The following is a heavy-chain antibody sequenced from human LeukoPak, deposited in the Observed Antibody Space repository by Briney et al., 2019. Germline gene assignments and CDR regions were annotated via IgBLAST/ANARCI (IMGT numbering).Heavy chain of an antibody. CDR1: GLTVSANY. CDR2: IHSSGNT. V-gene: IGHV3-53*01. J-gene: IGHJ4*02. CDR3: AKDLDNCGGSCYPDY. Sequence: PGGSLRLSCAASGLTVSANYMSWVRQAPGKGLEWVSVIHSSGNTYYADSVKGRFTISRDNSKNTLYLQMNSLRAEDTAVYYCAKDLDNCGGSCYPDYWGQGTLVTVSS. D-gene: IGHD2-15*01.